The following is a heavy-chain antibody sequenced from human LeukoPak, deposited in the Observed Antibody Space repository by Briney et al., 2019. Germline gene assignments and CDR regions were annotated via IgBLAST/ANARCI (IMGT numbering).Heavy chain of an antibody. CDR2: ISGSGGST. D-gene: IGHD2-15*01. CDR1: GFTFSSYA. J-gene: IGHJ5*02. Sequence: GGSLRLSCAASGFTFSSYAMSWVRQAPGKGLEWVSAISGSGGSTYYADSVKGRFAISRDNSKNTLYLQMNSLRAEDTAVYYCAKPGYCRGDACDNWFDPWGQGTLVTVSS. V-gene: IGHV3-23*01. CDR3: AKPGYCRGDACDNWFDP.